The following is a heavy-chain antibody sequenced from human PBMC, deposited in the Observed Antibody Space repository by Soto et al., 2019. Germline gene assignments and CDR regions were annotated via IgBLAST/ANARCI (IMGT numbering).Heavy chain of an antibody. Sequence: SETLSLTCSVYGGSFSGYYCSWIRQCPGKGLEWIGEGNHRVITNYNPSLKSRGTISADTAKNQFSLSLSPVTAADTAVYYCARRYRTSSETFYFYYCMDFWGQGTMVTVSS. J-gene: IGHJ6*02. CDR1: GGSFSGYY. D-gene: IGHD6-6*01. V-gene: IGHV4-34*01. CDR3: ARRYRTSSETFYFYYCMDF. CDR2: GNHRVIT.